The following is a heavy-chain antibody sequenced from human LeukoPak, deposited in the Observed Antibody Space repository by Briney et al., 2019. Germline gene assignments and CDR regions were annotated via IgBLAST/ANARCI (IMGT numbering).Heavy chain of an antibody. V-gene: IGHV1-2*02. Sequence: ASVKVSCKASGYTFTGYYMYWVRRAPGQGLEWMGWINPKSGGTNYAQKFQGRVTMSRERSSSTAYMELRSLRSDDTAVYYCARKSLDYYDSLDAFDIWGQGTMVTVSS. D-gene: IGHD3-22*01. J-gene: IGHJ3*02. CDR2: INPKSGGT. CDR3: ARKSLDYYDSLDAFDI. CDR1: GYTFTGYY.